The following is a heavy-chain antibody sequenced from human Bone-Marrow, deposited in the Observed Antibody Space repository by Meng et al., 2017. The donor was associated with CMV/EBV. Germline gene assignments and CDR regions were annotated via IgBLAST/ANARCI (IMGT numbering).Heavy chain of an antibody. Sequence: SVKVSCKASGYTFTSYGISWVRQAPGQGLEWMGWIIPIFGTANYAQKFQGRVTITTDESTSTAYMELSSLRSEDTAVYYCASAGYCCGDCDIKKDYYYYGMDVWGQGTTVTVSS. CDR3: ASAGYCCGDCDIKKDYYYYGMDV. V-gene: IGHV1-69*05. D-gene: IGHD2-21*01. CDR1: GYTFTSYG. J-gene: IGHJ6*02. CDR2: IIPIFGTA.